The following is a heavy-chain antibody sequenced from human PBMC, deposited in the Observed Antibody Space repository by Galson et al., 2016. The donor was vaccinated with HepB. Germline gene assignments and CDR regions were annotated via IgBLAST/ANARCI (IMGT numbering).Heavy chain of an antibody. CDR1: GFTFSDYN. Sequence: SLRPSCAASGFTFSDYNLNWVRQAPGKGLEWVSSITSSNTYTYYADSVKGRFTISRDNAKNSLYLHMNSLRAEDTAMYYCAREIGYVRFGYHYGMDVWGQGATVTVSS. CDR2: ITSSNTYT. CDR3: AREIGYVRFGYHYGMDV. D-gene: IGHD3-10*01. V-gene: IGHV3-21*06. J-gene: IGHJ6*02.